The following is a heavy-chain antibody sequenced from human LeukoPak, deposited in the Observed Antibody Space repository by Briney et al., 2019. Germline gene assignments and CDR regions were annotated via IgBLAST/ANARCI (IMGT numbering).Heavy chain of an antibody. D-gene: IGHD3-22*01. Sequence: SETLSLTCAVYGGSFSGYYWRWVRQPPGKGREWIGAINHSGSTNYNPSLERRVTISVDTSKNQFSLKLSSVTAADTAVYYCARWSSNYYDSSGRRFDPWGQGTLVTVSS. CDR3: ARWSSNYYDSSGRRFDP. CDR2: INHSGST. V-gene: IGHV4-34*01. J-gene: IGHJ5*02. CDR1: GGSFSGYY.